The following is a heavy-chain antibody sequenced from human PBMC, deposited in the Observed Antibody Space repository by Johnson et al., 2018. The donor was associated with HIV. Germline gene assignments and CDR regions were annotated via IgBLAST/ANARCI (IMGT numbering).Heavy chain of an antibody. Sequence: VQLVESGGGLVQPGGSLRLSCAASGFTFSSYWMHWVRQAPGKGLVWVSGINWNGGSTGYADSVKGRFTISRDNAKNSLYLQMNSLRAEDTALYYCARTTRYFDCDGSDYYSDAFDIWGQGTMVTVSS. V-gene: IGHV3-74*01. J-gene: IGHJ3*02. D-gene: IGHD3-9*01. CDR3: ARTTRYFDCDGSDYYSDAFDI. CDR2: INWNGGST. CDR1: GFTFSSYW.